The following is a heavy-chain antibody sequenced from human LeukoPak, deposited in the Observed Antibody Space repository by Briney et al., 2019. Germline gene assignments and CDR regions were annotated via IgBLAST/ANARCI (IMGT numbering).Heavy chain of an antibody. J-gene: IGHJ4*02. CDR2: ISGSGGST. CDR1: GFTFSSYA. V-gene: IGHV3-23*01. Sequence: PGGSLRLSCAASGFTFSSYAMSWVRQAPGKGLEWVSTISGSGGSTYYADSVKGRFTISRDNSKNSLYLQMNSLRAEDTAVYYCARDPGDGYNEGYWGQGTLVTVSS. D-gene: IGHD5-24*01. CDR3: ARDPGDGYNEGY.